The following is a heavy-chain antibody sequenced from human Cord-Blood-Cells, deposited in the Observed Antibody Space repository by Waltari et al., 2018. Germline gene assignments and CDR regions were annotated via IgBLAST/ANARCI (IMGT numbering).Heavy chain of an antibody. CDR2: IIPIFGTA. J-gene: IGHJ5*02. D-gene: IGHD1-1*01. Sequence: QVQLVQSGAGVKKPGSSVKVSCQASGGTFSRYAITWGRQAPGQGLEWMGGIIPIFGTANYAQKFQGRVTITADESTSTAYMELSSLRSEDTAVYYCARSWNDNWFDPWGQGTLVTVSS. CDR3: ARSWNDNWFDP. CDR1: GGTFSRYA. V-gene: IGHV1-69*01.